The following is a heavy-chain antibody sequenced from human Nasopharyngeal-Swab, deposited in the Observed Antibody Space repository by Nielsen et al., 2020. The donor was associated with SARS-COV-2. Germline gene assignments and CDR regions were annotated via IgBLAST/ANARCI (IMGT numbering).Heavy chain of an antibody. CDR2: INHSGST. CDR3: ARDIRTYDILTGYSLGYFDL. J-gene: IGHJ2*01. Sequence: WIRQPPGKGLEWSGEINHSGSTNYNPSLKSRVTISVDTSKNQFSLKLSSVTAADTAVYYCARDIRTYDILTGYSLGYFDLWGRGTLVTVSS. D-gene: IGHD3-9*01. V-gene: IGHV4-34*13.